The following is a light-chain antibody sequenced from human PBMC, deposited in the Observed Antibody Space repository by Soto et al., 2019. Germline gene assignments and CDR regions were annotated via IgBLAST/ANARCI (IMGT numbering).Light chain of an antibody. Sequence: QSALTQPASVSGSPGQSITISCTGTSSDVGGYSYVSWYQQHPGKAPKLMIYEVSNRPSGVSNRFSGSKSGNTASLTISGLQAEDEADYSCSSFSSSNTLEVFGAGTKVTVL. CDR1: SSDVGGYSY. J-gene: IGLJ2*01. CDR3: SSFSSSNTLEV. V-gene: IGLV2-14*01. CDR2: EVS.